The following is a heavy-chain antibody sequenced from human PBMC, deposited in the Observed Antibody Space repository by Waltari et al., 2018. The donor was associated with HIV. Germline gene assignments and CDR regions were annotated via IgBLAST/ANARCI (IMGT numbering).Heavy chain of an antibody. J-gene: IGHJ5*02. CDR1: GGSISRGDYY. Sequence: QVQLQESGTGLVQPSQTLSPTCTVSGGSISRGDYYWSWIRPPPGKGLEWIGYMYYSGSTYSNPSLKSRVTISVDTSKNQFSLKLSSVTAADTAVYYCARVKIVGNWFDPWGQGTLVTVSS. D-gene: IGHD1-26*01. V-gene: IGHV4-30-4*01. CDR3: ARVKIVGNWFDP. CDR2: MYYSGST.